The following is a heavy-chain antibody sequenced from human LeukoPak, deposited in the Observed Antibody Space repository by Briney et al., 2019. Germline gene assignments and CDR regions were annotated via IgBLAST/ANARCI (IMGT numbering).Heavy chain of an antibody. J-gene: IGHJ6*03. CDR2: ISGSGDST. Sequence: PGGSLRLSCAASGFTFSGDAMSWVRQAPGKGLEWVSGISGSGDSTNYADSVKGRFTISRDNSKNTLYLQMNSLRAEDTAIYYCARGYCSSTSCTPYYYFYYMDVWSKGTTVTVSS. V-gene: IGHV3-23*01. CDR3: ARGYCSSTSCTPYYYFYYMDV. D-gene: IGHD2-2*01. CDR1: GFTFSGDA.